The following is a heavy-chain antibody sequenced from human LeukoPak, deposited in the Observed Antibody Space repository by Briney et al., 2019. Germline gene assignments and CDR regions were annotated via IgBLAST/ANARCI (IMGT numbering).Heavy chain of an antibody. CDR2: IISKADGGTA. CDR3: TTSNYLYDSNAWY. V-gene: IGHV3-15*01. CDR1: GFTFSSSW. J-gene: IGHJ4*02. D-gene: IGHD3-22*01. Sequence: GGSLRLSCAASGFTFSSSWMSWVRQAPGKGLEWVGRIISKADGGTAGYAAPVQGRFTISRDDSTNTLYLQMNNLKTEDTAVYYCTTSNYLYDSNAWYWGQGALVTVPS.